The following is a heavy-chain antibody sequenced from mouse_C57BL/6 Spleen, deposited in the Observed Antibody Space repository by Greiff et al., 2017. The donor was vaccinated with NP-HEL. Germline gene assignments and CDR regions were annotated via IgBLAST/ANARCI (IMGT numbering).Heavy chain of an antibody. V-gene: IGHV1-81*01. CDR1: GYTFTSYG. CDR3: AREREDGDYAMDY. J-gene: IGHJ4*01. Sequence: QVQLKESGAELARPGASVKLSCKASGYTFTSYGISWVKQRTGQGLEWIGEIYPRSGNTYYNEKFKGKATLTADKSSSTAYMELRSLTSEDSAVYFCAREREDGDYAMDYWGQGTSVTVSS. CDR2: IYPRSGNT.